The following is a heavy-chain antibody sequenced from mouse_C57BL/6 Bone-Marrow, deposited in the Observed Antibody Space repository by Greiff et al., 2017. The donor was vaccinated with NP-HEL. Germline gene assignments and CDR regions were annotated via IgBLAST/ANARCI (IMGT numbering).Heavy chain of an antibody. J-gene: IGHJ3*01. CDR3: ARSLLGFAY. V-gene: IGHV1-82*01. D-gene: IGHD1-1*01. Sequence: VQLQESGPELVKPGASVKISCKASGYAFSSSWMNWVKQRPGKGLEWIGRIYPGDGDTNYNGKFKGKATLTADKSSSTAYMQLSSLTSEDSAVYLCARSLLGFAYWGQGTLVTVSA. CDR1: GYAFSSSW. CDR2: IYPGDGDT.